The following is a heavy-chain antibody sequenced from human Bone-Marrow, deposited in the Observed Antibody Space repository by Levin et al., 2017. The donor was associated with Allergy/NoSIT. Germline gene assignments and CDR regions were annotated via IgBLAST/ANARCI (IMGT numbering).Heavy chain of an antibody. CDR2: IKQDGSEK. D-gene: IGHD3-10*01. Sequence: GGSLRLSCAASGFTFSSYWMSWVRQAPGKGLEWVANIKQDGSEKYYVDSVKGRFTISRDNAKNSLYLQMNSLRAEDTAVYYCARGGGLYYYYGMDVWGQGTTVTVSS. CDR3: ARGGGLYYYYGMDV. CDR1: GFTFSSYW. V-gene: IGHV3-7*01. J-gene: IGHJ6*02.